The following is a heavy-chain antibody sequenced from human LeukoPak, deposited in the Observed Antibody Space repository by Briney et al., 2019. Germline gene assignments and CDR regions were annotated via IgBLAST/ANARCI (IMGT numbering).Heavy chain of an antibody. CDR3: ARQYSDILTGYHRGELYWYFDL. D-gene: IGHD3-9*01. CDR2: IYSSGST. J-gene: IGHJ2*01. CDR1: AYSISSGYY. Sequence: SETLSLTCTVSAYSISSGYYWGWIRQPAGKGLEWIGRIYSSGSTNYNPSLKSRDTISLDTSKNQFSLKLSSVTAADTAVYYCARQYSDILTGYHRGELYWYFDLWGRGTLVTVSS. V-gene: IGHV4-38-2*02.